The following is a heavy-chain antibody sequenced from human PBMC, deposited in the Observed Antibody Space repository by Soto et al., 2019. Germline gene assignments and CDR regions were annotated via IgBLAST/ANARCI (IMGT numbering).Heavy chain of an antibody. CDR3: AGASNYYGLGLSWFDS. CDR2: VIPMFATS. D-gene: IGHD3-10*01. V-gene: IGHV1-69*18. CDR1: GGTFSSSA. J-gene: IGHJ5*01. Sequence: QVQLVQSGAEVKKPGSSVKVSCRTSGGTFSSSAISWVRRAPGQGLEWMGKVIPMFATSNYAEKFLGRVTITADESTSSAYSEVGSLRSDDSAIYSCAGASNYYGLGLSWFDSLGQGTLVTVSS.